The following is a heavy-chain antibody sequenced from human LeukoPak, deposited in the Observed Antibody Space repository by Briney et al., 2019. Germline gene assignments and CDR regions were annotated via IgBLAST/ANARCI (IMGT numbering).Heavy chain of an antibody. D-gene: IGHD6-6*01. J-gene: IGHJ4*02. CDR2: INTNTGNP. CDR1: GYTFTSYA. CDR3: ARGGDDSSSSGDFDY. V-gene: IGHV7-4-1*02. Sequence: ASVKVSCKASGYTFTSYAMNWVRQAPGQGLEWMGWINTNTGNPMYAQGFTGRFVFSLDTSVGTAYLQISSLKAEDTAVYYCARGGDDSSSSGDFDYWGQGTLVTVSS.